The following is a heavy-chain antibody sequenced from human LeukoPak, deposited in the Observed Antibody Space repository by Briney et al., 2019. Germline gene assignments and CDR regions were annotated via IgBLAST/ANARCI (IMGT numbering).Heavy chain of an antibody. J-gene: IGHJ4*02. D-gene: IGHD2/OR15-2a*01. Sequence: SVKVSCKASGFTLSNSAVQWVRQARGQRLEWIGWIVVGSGNTNYAQKFQERVTITRDMSTSTAYMELSSLRSEDTAVYYCAVDVIYESDWGQGTLVTVSS. CDR3: AVDVIYESD. CDR1: GFTLSNSA. V-gene: IGHV1-58*01. CDR2: IVVGSGNT.